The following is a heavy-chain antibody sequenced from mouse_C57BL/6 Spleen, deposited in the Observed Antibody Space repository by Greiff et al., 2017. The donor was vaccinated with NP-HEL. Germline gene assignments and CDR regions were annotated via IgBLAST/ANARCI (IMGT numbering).Heavy chain of an antibody. Sequence: QVQLQQPGAELVRPGTSVKLSCKASGYTFTSYWMHWVKQRPGQGLEWIGVIDPSDSYTNYNQKFKGKATLTVDTSSSTAYMQLSSLTSEDSAVYYCARRGIYYDYLYYFDYWGQGTTLTVSS. J-gene: IGHJ2*01. CDR3: ARRGIYYDYLYYFDY. CDR2: IDPSDSYT. V-gene: IGHV1-59*01. D-gene: IGHD2-4*01. CDR1: GYTFTSYW.